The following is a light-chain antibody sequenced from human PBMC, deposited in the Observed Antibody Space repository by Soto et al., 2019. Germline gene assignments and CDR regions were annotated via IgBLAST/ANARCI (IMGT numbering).Light chain of an antibody. Sequence: QSALTQPRSVSGSPGQSVTISCTGTSSDVGGYNYVSWYQQHPGKAPKLMIYDVSKRPSGVPDRFSGSKSGNTASLTISGLQAEDEADYYCCSYAGSHVGFGGGTKVTVL. V-gene: IGLV2-11*01. CDR1: SSDVGGYNY. CDR3: CSYAGSHVG. CDR2: DVS. J-gene: IGLJ2*01.